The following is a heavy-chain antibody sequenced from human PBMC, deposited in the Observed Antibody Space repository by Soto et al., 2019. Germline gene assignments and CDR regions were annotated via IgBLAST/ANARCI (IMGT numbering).Heavy chain of an antibody. V-gene: IGHV1-18*04. J-gene: IGHJ6*02. CDR2: ISAYNGNT. Sequence: QVQLVQSGAEVKKPGASVKVSCKASGYTFTSYGISWVRQAPGQGLEWMGWISAYNGNTNYAQKFQGRVTITADESTSTAYMELSSLRSEDTAVYYCARSGIVVVRTGTYYYYYGMDVWGQGTTVTVSS. D-gene: IGHD3-22*01. CDR1: GYTFTSYG. CDR3: ARSGIVVVRTGTYYYYYGMDV.